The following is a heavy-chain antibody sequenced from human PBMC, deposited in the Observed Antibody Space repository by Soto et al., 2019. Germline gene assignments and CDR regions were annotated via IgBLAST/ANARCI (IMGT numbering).Heavy chain of an antibody. CDR3: AKAWSVYSRSTSCYFDY. CDR2: ISGSGGST. V-gene: IGHV3-23*01. CDR1: G. Sequence: GRRRVLQTTGNGLEWVSAISGSGGSTYYADSVKGRFTISRDNSKNTLYLQMNSLRAEDTAVYYCAKAWSVYSRSTSCYFDYWGQGTLVTVSS. J-gene: IGHJ4*02. D-gene: IGHD2-2*01.